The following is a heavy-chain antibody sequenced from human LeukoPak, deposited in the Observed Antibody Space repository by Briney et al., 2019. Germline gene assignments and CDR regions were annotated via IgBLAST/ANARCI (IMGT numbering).Heavy chain of an antibody. CDR1: GYTFTSYY. CDR2: INPSGGST. CDR3: ARSYGSGSYYNNWFDP. D-gene: IGHD3-10*01. V-gene: IGHV1-46*01. J-gene: IGHJ5*02. Sequence: ASMKVSCKASGYTFTSYYMHWVRQAPGQGLEWMGIINPSGGSTSYAQKFQGRVTMTRDTSTSTVYMELSSLRSEDTAVYYCARSYGSGSYYNNWFDPWGQGTLVTVSS.